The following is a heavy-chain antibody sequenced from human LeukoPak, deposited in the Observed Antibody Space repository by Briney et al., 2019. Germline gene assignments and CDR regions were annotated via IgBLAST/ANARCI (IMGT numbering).Heavy chain of an antibody. V-gene: IGHV1-58*02. J-gene: IGHJ6*02. D-gene: IGHD5-18*01. Sequence: ASVKVSCKASGFTXTSSAMQWVRQARGQRLEWIGWIVVGSGNTNYAQKFQERVTITRDMSTSTAYMELSSLRSEDTAVYYCAAEGYSYAGFNYYYGMDVWGQGTTVTVSS. CDR3: AAEGYSYAGFNYYYGMDV. CDR1: GFTXTSSA. CDR2: IVVGSGNT.